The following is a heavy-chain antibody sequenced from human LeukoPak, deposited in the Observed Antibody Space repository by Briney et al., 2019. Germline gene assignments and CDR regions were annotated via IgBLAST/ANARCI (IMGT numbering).Heavy chain of an antibody. CDR2: IYYSGST. CDR1: GGSISSSSYS. Sequence: PSETLSLTCTVSGGSISSSSYSWGWIRQPPGKGLEWIGSIYYSGSTYYDPSLKSRVTISVDTSKNQFYLKLSSVTATDTAVYYCATYSGTSWDAFDIWGQGTMVTVS. V-gene: IGHV4-39*01. D-gene: IGHD1-26*01. CDR3: ATYSGTSWDAFDI. J-gene: IGHJ3*02.